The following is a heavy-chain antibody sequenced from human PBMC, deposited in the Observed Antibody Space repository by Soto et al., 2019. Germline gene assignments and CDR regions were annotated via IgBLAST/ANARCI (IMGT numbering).Heavy chain of an antibody. CDR1: TYTFNDYD. V-gene: IGHV1-18*04. D-gene: IGHD1-26*01. CDR2: INGYNGNT. J-gene: IGHJ4*02. Sequence: ASVKVSCKASTYTFNDYDINWVRQVPGQGLEWMGWINGYNGNTNYAQKFQGRLTMTTDTPTSTAYMEIKSLRPDDTAVYYCARDFISGKYFGYWGQGXPVTVSS. CDR3: ARDFISGKYFGY.